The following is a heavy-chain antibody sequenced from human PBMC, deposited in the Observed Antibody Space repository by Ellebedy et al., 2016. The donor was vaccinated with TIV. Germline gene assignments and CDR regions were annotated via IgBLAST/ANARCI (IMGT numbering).Heavy chain of an antibody. V-gene: IGHV5-51*01. Sequence: GESLKISCKASGYTFTNYWIGWVRQMPGKGLEWMWIIYPTDSDTRYSPSFQGQVTISADKSISTAHLHWNSLKASDTAMFYCARPSDWNDGYFHYWGQGTLVTVSS. CDR1: GYTFTNYW. CDR3: ARPSDWNDGYFHY. D-gene: IGHD1-1*01. CDR2: IYPTDSDT. J-gene: IGHJ4*02.